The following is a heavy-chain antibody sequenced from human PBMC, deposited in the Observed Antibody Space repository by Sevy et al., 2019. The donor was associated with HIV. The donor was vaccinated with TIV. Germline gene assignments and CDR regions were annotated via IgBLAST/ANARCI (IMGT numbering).Heavy chain of an antibody. Sequence: GGSLRLSCGASGFIFTKYPLMWVRQAPGKGPEWVAGIGKSGAKTYYADFVKGRFTISRDNFKNMTYLEMSSLRAEDTARYYCVKSPDLAERPFWGRGTQVTVSS. J-gene: IGHJ2*01. V-gene: IGHV3-23*01. CDR3: VKSPDLAERPF. CDR1: GFIFTKYP. CDR2: IGKSGAKT.